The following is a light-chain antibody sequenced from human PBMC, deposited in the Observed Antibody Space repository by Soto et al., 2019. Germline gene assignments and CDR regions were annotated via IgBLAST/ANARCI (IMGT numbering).Light chain of an antibody. V-gene: IGKV3-15*01. CDR1: QSVGSN. J-gene: IGKJ2*01. CDR3: QHYTQWPRFT. Sequence: EIVMTQSPVTLSVSPGERATLSCRASQSVGSNLAWYQQKPGQAPRLLVYSSSTRATDVPARLTGSGSGTEFTLTVSSLQSEDVAVYFCQHYTQWPRFTFGQGTRLEIK. CDR2: SSS.